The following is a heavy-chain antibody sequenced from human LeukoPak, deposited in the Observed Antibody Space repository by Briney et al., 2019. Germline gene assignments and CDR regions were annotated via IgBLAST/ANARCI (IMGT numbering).Heavy chain of an antibody. CDR2: IYYSGST. J-gene: IGHJ3*02. CDR3: ARLHQQVVVANGAHDI. CDR1: GGSISSYY. Sequence: SETLSLTCTVSGGSISSYYWSWIRQPPGKGLEWIGYIYYSGSTNYNPSLKSRVTISVDTSKNQFSLKLSSVTAADTAVYYCARLHQQVVVANGAHDIWGQGTTVTVSS. D-gene: IGHD3-22*01. V-gene: IGHV4-59*08.